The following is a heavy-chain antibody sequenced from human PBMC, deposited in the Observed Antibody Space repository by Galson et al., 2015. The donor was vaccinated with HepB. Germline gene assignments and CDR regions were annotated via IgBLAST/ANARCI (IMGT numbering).Heavy chain of an antibody. D-gene: IGHD5-12*01. Sequence: SVKVSCKASGGTFSSYAISWVRQAPGQGLEWMGGIIPIFGTANYAQKFQGRVTITADESTSTAYMELSSLRSEDTAVYYCARGEGIVATIAGPYFDYWGQGTLVTVSS. CDR2: IIPIFGTA. J-gene: IGHJ4*02. V-gene: IGHV1-69*13. CDR1: GGTFSSYA. CDR3: ARGEGIVATIAGPYFDY.